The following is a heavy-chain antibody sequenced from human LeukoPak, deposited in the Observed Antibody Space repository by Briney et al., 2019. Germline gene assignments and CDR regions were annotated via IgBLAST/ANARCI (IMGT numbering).Heavy chain of an antibody. D-gene: IGHD6-13*01. CDR2: ISSSSSYI. Sequence: GGSLRLSCAASGFTFSSYSMNWVRQAPGKGLEWVSSISSSSSYIYYADSVKGRFTTSRDNAKNSLYLQMNSLRAEDTAVYYCARGLIIAAAGTGYDYWGQGTLVTVSS. J-gene: IGHJ4*02. V-gene: IGHV3-21*01. CDR1: GFTFSSYS. CDR3: ARGLIIAAAGTGYDY.